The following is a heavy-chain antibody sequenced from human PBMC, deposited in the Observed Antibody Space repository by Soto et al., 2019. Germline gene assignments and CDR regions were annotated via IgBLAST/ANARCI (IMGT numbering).Heavy chain of an antibody. CDR2: ISSSGGSR. CDR1: GFNFNTLA. D-gene: IGHD1-1*01. J-gene: IGHJ5*02. CDR3: EKDPTSPWTANWVDP. V-gene: IGHV3-23*01. Sequence: PGGSLRLSCAASGFNFNTLAMSWIRQAPGKGLEWVSHISSSGGSRDYADSVRGRFTISRDNSKHVLFLQMNSLRADDTATYYCEKDPTSPWTANWVDPWGKGTLVTVYS.